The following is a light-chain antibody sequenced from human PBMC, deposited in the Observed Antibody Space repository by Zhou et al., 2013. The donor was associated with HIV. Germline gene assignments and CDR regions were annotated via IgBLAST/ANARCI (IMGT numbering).Light chain of an antibody. J-gene: IGKJ2*01. CDR1: QSINYW. Sequence: DIQMTQSPSTLSASVGDRVSITCRASQSINYWLAWYQQKPGKAPNLLIYGASSLESGVPSRFSGSGSGTEFTLTISSLQPDDFSTYYCQQYNSWPYTFGQGTKLEIK. CDR3: QQYNSWPYT. V-gene: IGKV1-5*03. CDR2: GAS.